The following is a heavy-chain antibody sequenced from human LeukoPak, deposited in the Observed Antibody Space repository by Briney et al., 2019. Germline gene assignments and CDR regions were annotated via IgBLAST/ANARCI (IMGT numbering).Heavy chain of an antibody. Sequence: ASVKVSCKTSKNMFTGYFMHWVRQAPGQGLEWICWINPNSGGTLFARRFQGRVTMTRDTSIGATYMELSRLTSEDAALYYCAAPSNDLFCNGSGYMDVWGKGTMVIVSS. CDR1: KNMFTGYF. CDR2: INPNSGGT. J-gene: IGHJ6*03. CDR3: AAPSNDLFCNGSGYMDV. V-gene: IGHV1-2*02. D-gene: IGHD1-26*01.